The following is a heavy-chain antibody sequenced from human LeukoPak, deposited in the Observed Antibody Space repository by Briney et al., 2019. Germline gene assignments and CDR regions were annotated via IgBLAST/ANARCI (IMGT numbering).Heavy chain of an antibody. Sequence: SQTLSLTCTVSGGSISSGGYYWSWIRQHPGKGLEWIGYIYYSGSTYYNPSLKSRVTISVDTSKNQFSLKLSSVTAADTAVYYCARHRGDSGSYFASYYFDQWGQGTLVTVSS. D-gene: IGHD1-26*01. CDR3: ARHRGDSGSYFASYYFDQ. V-gene: IGHV4-31*03. CDR1: GGSISSGGYY. J-gene: IGHJ4*02. CDR2: IYYSGST.